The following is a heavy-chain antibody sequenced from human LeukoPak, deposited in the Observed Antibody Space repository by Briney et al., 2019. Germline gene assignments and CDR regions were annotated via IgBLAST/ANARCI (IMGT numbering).Heavy chain of an antibody. CDR3: ARLIPGTTGLRKNYFDY. CDR2: ISASGNT. CDR1: GDSISSSY. V-gene: IGHV4-4*09. J-gene: IGHJ4*02. D-gene: IGHD1-20*01. Sequence: SETLSLTCTVSGDSISSSYWNWIRQTPGKGLEWIGYISASGNTNYNPFLKSRIIISVDMSKNQFSLKLSSVTAADTAVCYCARLIPGTTGLRKNYFDYWGQGTLVTVSS.